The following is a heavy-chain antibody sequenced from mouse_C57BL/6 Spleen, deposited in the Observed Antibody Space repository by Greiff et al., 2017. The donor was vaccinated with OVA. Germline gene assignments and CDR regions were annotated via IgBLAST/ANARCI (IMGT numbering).Heavy chain of an antibody. V-gene: IGHV2-6-1*01. Sequence: QVQLKPSGPGLVAPSQRLSITCTVSGFSLTSYGVHWVRQPPGKGLEWLVVIWSDGSTTYNSALKSRLSISKDNSKSQLFLKMNSLQTDDTAMYYCARHGLRYSGAMDYWGQGTAVTVSS. D-gene: IGHD3-1*01. CDR1: GFSLTSYG. CDR3: ARHGLRYSGAMDY. J-gene: IGHJ4*01. CDR2: IWSDGST.